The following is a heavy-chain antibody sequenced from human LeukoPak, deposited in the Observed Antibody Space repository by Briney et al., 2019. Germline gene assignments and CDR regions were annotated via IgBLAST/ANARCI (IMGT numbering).Heavy chain of an antibody. CDR3: AKDIFSGSYYGDAFDI. D-gene: IGHD1-26*01. CDR1: GFTFSSYG. V-gene: IGHV3-23*01. J-gene: IGHJ3*02. Sequence: GGSLRLSCAASGFTFSSYGMSWVRQAPGKGLEWVSAISGSGGSTYYADSVKGRFTISRDNSKNTLYLQMNSLRAEDTAVYYCAKDIFSGSYYGDAFDIWGQGTMVTVSS. CDR2: ISGSGGST.